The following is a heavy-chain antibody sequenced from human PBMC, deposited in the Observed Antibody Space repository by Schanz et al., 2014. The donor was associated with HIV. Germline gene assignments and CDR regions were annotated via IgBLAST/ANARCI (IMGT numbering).Heavy chain of an antibody. CDR3: AKDQGYDFWSGYYNYYNMDV. CDR1: GFTFSTSW. Sequence: EVQLVESGGGLVQPGGSLRLSCAASGFTFSTSWMHWVRQAPGKGLVWVSRISSDGSSTSYADSVKGRFTISRDNAKNTLYLQMNSLRTEDTAVYYCAKDQGYDFWSGYYNYYNMDVWGQGTTVTVSS. J-gene: IGHJ6*02. V-gene: IGHV3-74*01. CDR2: ISSDGSST. D-gene: IGHD3-3*01.